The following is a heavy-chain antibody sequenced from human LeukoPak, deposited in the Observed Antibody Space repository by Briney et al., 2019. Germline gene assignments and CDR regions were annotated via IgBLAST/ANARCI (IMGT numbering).Heavy chain of an antibody. CDR2: IYHSGST. Sequence: PSETLSLTCAVSGGSISSSNWWSWVRQPPGKGLEWIGEIYHSGSTNYNPSLKSRVTISVDKSKNQFSLKLSSVTAADTAVYYCASSYYGSGSPTFDYWGQGTLVTVSS. D-gene: IGHD3-10*01. CDR3: ASSYYGSGSPTFDY. CDR1: GGSISSSNW. V-gene: IGHV4-4*02. J-gene: IGHJ4*02.